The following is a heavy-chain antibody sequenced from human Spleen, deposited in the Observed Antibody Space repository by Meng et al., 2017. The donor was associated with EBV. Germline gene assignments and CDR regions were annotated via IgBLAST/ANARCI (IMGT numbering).Heavy chain of an antibody. Sequence: EVQLLESGXGLEQPGGALRLSCAASGCTFSSYAMTWVRQAPGKGLEWVSAISGSGESTYFADSVKGRFTISRDNSKDTLFLQMNSLRAEDTALYYCVKGAEKVGGDCSSTSCYDAFDYWGQGILVTVSS. CDR1: GCTFSSYA. CDR2: ISGSGEST. D-gene: IGHD2-2*01. CDR3: VKGAEKVGGDCSSTSCYDAFDY. V-gene: IGHV3-23*01. J-gene: IGHJ4*02.